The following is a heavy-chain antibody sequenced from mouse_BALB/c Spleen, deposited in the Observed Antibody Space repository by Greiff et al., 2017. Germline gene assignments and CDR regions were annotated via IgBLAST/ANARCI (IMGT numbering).Heavy chain of an antibody. CDR1: GYTFTSYW. CDR2: IAPGSGST. Sequence: DLVKPGASVKLSCKASGYTFTSYWINWINQRPGQGLEWIGRIAPGSGSTYYNEMFKGKATLTVDTSSSTAYIQLSSLSSEDSAVYFCARNYYGSSYWYFDVWGAGTTVTVSS. CDR3: ARNYYGSSYWYFDV. J-gene: IGHJ1*01. D-gene: IGHD1-1*01. V-gene: IGHV1S41*01.